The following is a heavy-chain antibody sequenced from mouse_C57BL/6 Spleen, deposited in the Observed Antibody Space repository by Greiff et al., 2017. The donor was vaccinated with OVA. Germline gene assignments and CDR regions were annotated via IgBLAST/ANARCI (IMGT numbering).Heavy chain of an antibody. D-gene: IGHD4-1*01. CDR3: ASRDWD. V-gene: IGHV5-6*01. Sequence: EVQRVESGGDLVKPGGSLKLSCAASGFTFSSYGMSWVRQTPDKRLEWVATISSGGSYTYYPDSVKGRFTISRDNAKNTLYLQMSSLKSEDTAMYYCASRDWDWGQGTLVTVSA. CDR1: GFTFSSYG. CDR2: ISSGGSYT. J-gene: IGHJ3*01.